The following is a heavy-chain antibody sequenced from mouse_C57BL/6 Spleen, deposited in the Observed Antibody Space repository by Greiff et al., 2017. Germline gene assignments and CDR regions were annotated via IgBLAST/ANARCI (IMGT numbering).Heavy chain of an antibody. Sequence: QVQLQQPGAELVKPGASAKLSCKASGYTFTSYWMHWVKQRPGQGLEWIGMIHPNSGSTNYNEKFKSKATLTVDKSSSTAYMQLSSLTSEDSAVYYCARALYDYDDGWFAYWGQGTLVTVSA. V-gene: IGHV1-64*01. CDR3: ARALYDYDDGWFAY. CDR1: GYTFTSYW. CDR2: IHPNSGST. J-gene: IGHJ3*01. D-gene: IGHD2-4*01.